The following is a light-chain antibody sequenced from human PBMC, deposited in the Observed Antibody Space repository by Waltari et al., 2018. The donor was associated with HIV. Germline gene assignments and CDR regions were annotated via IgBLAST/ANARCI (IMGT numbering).Light chain of an antibody. CDR3: TSYINNGALV. CDR1: SSDVGAYNS. Sequence: QSALTQPASVSGSPGQSITISCTGTSSDVGAYNSVSWYQHHPGKAPKLVIVDVSERPTGISNRFSGSKSGNTASLTISGLQAEDEADFYCTSYINNGALVFGGGTKLTVL. J-gene: IGLJ2*01. V-gene: IGLV2-14*03. CDR2: DVS.